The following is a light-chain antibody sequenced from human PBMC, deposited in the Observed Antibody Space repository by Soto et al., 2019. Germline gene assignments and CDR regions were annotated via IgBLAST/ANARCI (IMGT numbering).Light chain of an antibody. V-gene: IGLV2-14*01. CDR3: SSYSGGNTLVL. J-gene: IGLJ2*01. Sequence: QSALTQPASVSGSPGQSITISCTGTGSDIGIYNYVSWYQHYPGQAPKLLIFEVSNRPSGVSTRFSGSKSGNTASLTVSGLQPEDEALYFCSSYSGGNTLVLFGGGTKLTVL. CDR2: EVS. CDR1: GSDIGIYNY.